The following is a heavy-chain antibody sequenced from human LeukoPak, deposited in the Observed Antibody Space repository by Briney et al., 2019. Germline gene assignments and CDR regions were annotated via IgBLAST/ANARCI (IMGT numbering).Heavy chain of an antibody. Sequence: GGSLRLSCAASGFTFSSYSMTWVRQAPGKGLEWVSAISSGGGSTFSADSVKGRFNISRDNSKNTLYLQMNSLRAEDTAVYYCARDRYAGWLDPWGQGTLVTVSS. V-gene: IGHV3-23*01. D-gene: IGHD3-9*01. CDR3: ARDRYAGWLDP. J-gene: IGHJ5*02. CDR2: ISSGGGST. CDR1: GFTFSSYS.